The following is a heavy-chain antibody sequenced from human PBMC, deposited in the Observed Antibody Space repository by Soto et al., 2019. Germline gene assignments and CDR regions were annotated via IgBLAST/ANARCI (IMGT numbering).Heavy chain of an antibody. V-gene: IGHV4-61*08. CDR2: IYYSGST. CDR3: ARSPNYYYYGFEV. J-gene: IGHJ6*04. CDR1: GGSVSSGDYF. D-gene: IGHD3-10*01. Sequence: PSETLSLTCTVSGGSVSSGDYFLSWLRLSPGRRLEWIAYIYYSGSTNYNPSLKSRATISVDTSKSQVSLTLTSMTTADAALYYCARSPNYYYYGFEVWGEGTEVTVSS.